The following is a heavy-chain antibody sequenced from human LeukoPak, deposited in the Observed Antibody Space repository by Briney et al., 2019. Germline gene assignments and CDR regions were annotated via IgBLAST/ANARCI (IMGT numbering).Heavy chain of an antibody. D-gene: IGHD3-3*01. CDR2: IYRVGST. J-gene: IGHJ5*02. Sequence: RRSLSPSCAASGFTLTSNYISWVRPAAGKGREWVSVIYRVGSTYFPDSVKGRFTLSRDNSKNMLDLQMNSLRAEDTVVYYCATIFGVVIRKKSNNWFDGWGQGTLVTVSS. V-gene: IGHV3-66*02. CDR1: GFTLTSNY. CDR3: ATIFGVVIRKKSNNWFDG.